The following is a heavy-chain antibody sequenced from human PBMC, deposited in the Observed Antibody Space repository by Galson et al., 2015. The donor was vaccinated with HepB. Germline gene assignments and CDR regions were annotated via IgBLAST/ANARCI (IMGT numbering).Heavy chain of an antibody. V-gene: IGHV3-23*01. J-gene: IGHJ4*02. CDR2: LTNSGKRT. CDR3: AKERAARGIWFPQSLFDS. Sequence: SLRLSCAASGFVFSGYAMNWVRQAPGKGLEWVSGLTNSGKRTYYADSVKGRFTISRDNSRDTLYLQMNSLRGEDSAVYYCAKERAARGIWFPQSLFDSWGQGTLVAVSS. CDR1: GFVFSGYA. D-gene: IGHD6-25*01.